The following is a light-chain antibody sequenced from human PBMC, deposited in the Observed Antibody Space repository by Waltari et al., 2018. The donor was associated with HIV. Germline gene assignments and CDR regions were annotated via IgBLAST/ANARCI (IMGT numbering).Light chain of an antibody. V-gene: IGLV2-14*01. Sequence: QSALPQPASVSGSPGQSITISCTGTSSDVGGSNYVSWYQQHPGKAPKLMIYEVSNRPSGVSNRFSGSKSGNTASLTISGLQAEDEADYYCSSYTSSSTRGVFGGGTKLTVL. CDR3: SSYTSSSTRGV. CDR2: EVS. CDR1: SSDVGGSNY. J-gene: IGLJ2*01.